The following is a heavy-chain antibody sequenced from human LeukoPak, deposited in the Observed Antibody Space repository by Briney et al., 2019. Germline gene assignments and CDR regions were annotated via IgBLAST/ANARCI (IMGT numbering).Heavy chain of an antibody. CDR1: GFTFSSYW. J-gene: IGHJ3*02. CDR3: VRGFPFDI. V-gene: IGHV3-74*01. D-gene: IGHD3-10*01. Sequence: PGGSLRLSCAASGFTFSSYWMHWVRQAPGKGLVWVSRIKSDGSSTSNADSVKGRFIISRDNAKNTLYLQMNSLRAEDTAVYYYVRGFPFDIWGQGTMVTVSS. CDR2: IKSDGSST.